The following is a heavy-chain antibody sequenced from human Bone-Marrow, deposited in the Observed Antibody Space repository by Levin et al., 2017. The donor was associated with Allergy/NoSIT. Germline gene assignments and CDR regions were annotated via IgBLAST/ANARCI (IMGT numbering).Heavy chain of an antibody. V-gene: IGHV3-23*01. J-gene: IGHJ5*02. CDR1: GFTFSRQA. CDR2: INGTGIRT. Sequence: QAGGSLRLSCVGSGFTFSRQAMSWIRQIPGQRPEWVSAINGTGIRTYYADSVKGRFTISRDNSKNTLYLQMNSLRVEDTGVYYCGGDVAPWGQGTLVTVYS. CDR3: GGDVAP.